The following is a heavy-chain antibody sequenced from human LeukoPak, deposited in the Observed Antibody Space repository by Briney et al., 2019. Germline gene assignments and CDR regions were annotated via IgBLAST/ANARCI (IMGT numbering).Heavy chain of an antibody. CDR3: ARDNSVRDEAWWFNP. CDR2: INPSGGST. V-gene: IGHV1-46*01. J-gene: IGHJ5*02. CDR1: GYTFTSNY. D-gene: IGHD5-24*01. Sequence: ASVKVSCKAFGYTFTSNYMHWVRQAPGKGPEWMGVINPSGGSTTYAQKFQGRVTLNRDMSTSTYSLEPSGQRSEDTAVLYCARDNSVRDEAWWFNPWGQGTLVIVSS.